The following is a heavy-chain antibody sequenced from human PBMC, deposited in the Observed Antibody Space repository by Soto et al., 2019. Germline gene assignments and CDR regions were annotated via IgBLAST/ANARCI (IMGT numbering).Heavy chain of an antibody. D-gene: IGHD6-19*01. V-gene: IGHV3-23*01. Sequence: HPGRALRVLCTASGFAFSQYGKSWVRQAPGKGLEWVSSIRSFDYRTNYADSVKGRFTISRDNSKSTLSLQMNSLRAEDTAVYYCAKDVESGWYEAFDYWGPVTLFTVSS. CDR1: GFAFSQYG. CDR3: AKDVESGWYEAFDY. CDR2: IRSFDYRT. J-gene: IGHJ4*02.